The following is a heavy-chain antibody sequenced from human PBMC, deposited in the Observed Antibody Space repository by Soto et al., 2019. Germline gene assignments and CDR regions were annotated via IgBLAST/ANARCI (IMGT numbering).Heavy chain of an antibody. CDR2: IRSKANSYAT. V-gene: IGHV3-73*01. Sequence: GGSLRLSXAASGFTFSGSAMHWVRQASGKGLEWVGRIRSKANSYATAYAASVKGRFTISRDDSKNTAYLQMNSLKTEDTAVYYCTSQAAIIAAAGTRYYYYGMDVWGQGTTVTVSS. CDR1: GFTFSGSA. D-gene: IGHD6-13*01. J-gene: IGHJ6*02. CDR3: TSQAAIIAAAGTRYYYYGMDV.